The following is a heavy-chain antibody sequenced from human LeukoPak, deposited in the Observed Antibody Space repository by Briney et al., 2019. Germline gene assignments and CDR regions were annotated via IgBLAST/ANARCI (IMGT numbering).Heavy chain of an antibody. CDR3: ARDLPYSSSWESIDY. CDR2: ISTYNGKT. D-gene: IGHD6-13*01. CDR1: GYTFTSYG. V-gene: IGHV1-18*01. Sequence: ASVKVSCKASGYTFTSYGICWVRQAPGQGLEGMGWISTYNGKTNYAQKIQGRVTMTTDTSTSTAYMELRSLRSDDTAVYYCARDLPYSSSWESIDYWGQGTLVTVSS. J-gene: IGHJ4*02.